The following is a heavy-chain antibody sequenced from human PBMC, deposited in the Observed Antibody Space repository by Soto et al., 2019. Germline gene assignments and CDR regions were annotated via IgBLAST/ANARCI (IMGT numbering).Heavy chain of an antibody. CDR2: IIPILGIA. D-gene: IGHD2-15*01. V-gene: IGHV1-69*02. J-gene: IGHJ3*02. CDR3: GSGVVVAATDAFDI. CDR1: GGTFSSYT. Sequence: SVKVSCKASGGTFSSYTISWVRQAPGQGLEWMGRIIPILGIANYAQKVQGRVTITADKSTSTAYMELSSLRSEDTAVYYCGSGVVVAATDAFDIWGQGTMVTVSS.